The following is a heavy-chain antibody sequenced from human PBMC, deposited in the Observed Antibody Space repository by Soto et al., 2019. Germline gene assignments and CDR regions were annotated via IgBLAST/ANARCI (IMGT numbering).Heavy chain of an antibody. CDR3: ARVPGLDYCSKTSCLYYFDY. CDR1: GFTFSSYV. J-gene: IGHJ4*02. V-gene: IGHV3-23*01. D-gene: IGHD2-2*01. CDR2: INGHGDTT. Sequence: EVQLLGSGGGLVQPGGSLRLSCVASGFTFSSYVMSWVRQAPGKGLEWVSTINGHGDTTYYADSVTGRFIISRDNSKNSLYLQMNSLRAEDTAVYYCARVPGLDYCSKTSCLYYFDYWGQGALVTVSS.